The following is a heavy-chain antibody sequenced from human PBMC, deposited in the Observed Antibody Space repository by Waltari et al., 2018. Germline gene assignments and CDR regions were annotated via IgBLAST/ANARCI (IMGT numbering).Heavy chain of an antibody. CDR1: GNTFTSYY. CDR2: INPSGGST. D-gene: IGHD3-22*01. Sequence: QVQLVQSGAEVKKPGASVKASCKASGNTFTSYYMHWVRQAPGQGLEWMGIINPSGGSTSYAQKFQGRVTMTRDTSTSTVYMELSSLRSEDTAVYYCARDLNGYYDSSGLESFFDYWGQGTLVTVSS. V-gene: IGHV1-46*01. J-gene: IGHJ4*02. CDR3: ARDLNGYYDSSGLESFFDY.